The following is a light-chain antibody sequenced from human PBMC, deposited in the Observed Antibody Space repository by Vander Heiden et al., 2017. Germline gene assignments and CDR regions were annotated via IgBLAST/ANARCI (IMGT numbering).Light chain of an antibody. V-gene: IGKV1-33*01. CDR1: HDINNC. CDR2: DVS. Sequence: QMTQSPSSLSASVGDGVTITCQASHDINNCLNWYHQKPGQAPKLLIYDVSHLESGVPSRFSGSGSGRDFILTISGLQPEDIGTYYCQQFDYLPTFGPGTKVEI. CDR3: QQFDYLPT. J-gene: IGKJ1*01.